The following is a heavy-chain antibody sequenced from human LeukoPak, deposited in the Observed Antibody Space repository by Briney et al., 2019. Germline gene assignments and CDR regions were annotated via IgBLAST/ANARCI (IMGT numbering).Heavy chain of an antibody. J-gene: IGHJ4*02. CDR2: ISSGSRTI. Sequence: PGGSLRLSCVASGFTFGSYSMNWVRQAPGKGLEWISYISSGSRTIYYADSVEGRFTVSRDNAKNSLYLQMRSLRAEDMAVYYCARESITGHRDFDYWGQGTLVTVSS. D-gene: IGHD1-20*01. CDR1: GFTFGSYS. V-gene: IGHV3-48*01. CDR3: ARESITGHRDFDY.